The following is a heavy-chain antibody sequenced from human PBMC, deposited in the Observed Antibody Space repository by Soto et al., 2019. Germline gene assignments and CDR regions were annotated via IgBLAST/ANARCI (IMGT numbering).Heavy chain of an antibody. D-gene: IGHD6-19*01. J-gene: IGHJ4*02. Sequence: QVLMHESGPGLVKPSETLSLTCTVSGASVSSGNQYWGWIRQPPGKRLEWIGFIYNSVITNYSPSLKSRVSISADTSRNQFSLKMSSVTAADTAVYYCARGWDANSWGQGALVTVSS. CDR3: ARGWDANS. V-gene: IGHV4-61*01. CDR2: IYNSVIT. CDR1: GASVSSGNQY.